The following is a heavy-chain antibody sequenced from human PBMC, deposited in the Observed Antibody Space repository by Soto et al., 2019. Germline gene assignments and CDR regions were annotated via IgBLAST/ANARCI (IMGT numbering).Heavy chain of an antibody. D-gene: IGHD3-22*01. V-gene: IGHV2-26*01. CDR3: ARVVSLDYYDSSGYYYDY. J-gene: IGHJ4*02. CDR2: IFSNDEK. Sequence: QVTLKESGPVLVKHTETLTLTCTVSGFSLSNARTGVSWIRQPPGKALEWLPHIFSNDEKSYSTSLKSRLTISKDTSKSQVVLTMTNMDPVDTATYYCARVVSLDYYDSSGYYYDYWGQGTLVTVSS. CDR1: GFSLSNARTG.